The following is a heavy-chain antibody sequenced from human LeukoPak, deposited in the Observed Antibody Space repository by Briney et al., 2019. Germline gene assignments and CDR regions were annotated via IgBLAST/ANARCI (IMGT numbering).Heavy chain of an antibody. CDR3: ARENWNNYWFDP. D-gene: IGHD1/OR15-1a*01. V-gene: IGHV1-46*01. Sequence: ASVKVSCKASGYTFTSYYMHWVRQAPGQGLEWMGIINPSGGSTSHAQKFQGRVTMTRDTSTSTVYMELSSLRSEDTAVYYCARENWNNYWFDPWGQGTLVTVSS. CDR1: GYTFTSYY. CDR2: INPSGGST. J-gene: IGHJ5*02.